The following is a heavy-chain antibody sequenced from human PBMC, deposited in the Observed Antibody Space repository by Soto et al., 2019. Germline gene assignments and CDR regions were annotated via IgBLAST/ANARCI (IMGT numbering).Heavy chain of an antibody. J-gene: IGHJ3*02. CDR1: GYTFTSYG. CDR3: ATNLYYDFWSGYWPRDAFDI. V-gene: IGHV1-18*01. CDR2: ISAYNGNT. D-gene: IGHD3-3*01. Sequence: ASVKVSCKASGYTFTSYGISWVRQAPGQGLKWMGWISAYNGNTNYAQKLQGRVTMTTDTSTSTAYMELRSLRSDDTAVYYCATNLYYDFWSGYWPRDAFDIWGQGTMVTVSS.